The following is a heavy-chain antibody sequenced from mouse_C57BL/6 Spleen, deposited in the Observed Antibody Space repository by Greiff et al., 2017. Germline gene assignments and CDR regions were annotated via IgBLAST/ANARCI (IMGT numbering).Heavy chain of an antibody. J-gene: IGHJ4*01. CDR1: GYSFTSYY. V-gene: IGHV1-66*01. CDR3: ARRSSYAMDY. CDR2: IYPGSGNT. Sequence: VQLQQSGPELVKPGASVKISCKASGYSFTSYYIHWVKQRPGQGLEWIGWIYPGSGNTKYNEKFKGKATLTADTSSSTAYMQLSSLTSEDSAVYYCARRSSYAMDYWGQGTTVTVSS.